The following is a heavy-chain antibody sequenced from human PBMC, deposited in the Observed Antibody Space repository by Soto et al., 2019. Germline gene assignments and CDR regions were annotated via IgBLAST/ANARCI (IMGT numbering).Heavy chain of an antibody. CDR1: GFTFSNYA. D-gene: IGHD1-26*01. CDR3: AKRVGANENYYFHY. J-gene: IGHJ4*02. Sequence: EVQLLESGGGLVQPGGSLRLSCPASGFTFSNYAMNWVRQAPGKGLEWVSAISGSGANTYYADSVKGRFTISRDNSKNTLYLQMNSLRAEDTAVYYCAKRVGANENYYFHYWGQGTLVTVSS. CDR2: ISGSGANT. V-gene: IGHV3-23*01.